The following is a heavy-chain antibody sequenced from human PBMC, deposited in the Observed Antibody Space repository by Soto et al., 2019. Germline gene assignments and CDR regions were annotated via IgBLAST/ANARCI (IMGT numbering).Heavy chain of an antibody. Sequence: KPSETLSLTCTVSGGSVSSGSYYWSWIRQPPGKGLEWIGYIYHSGSTYYNPSLKSRVTISVDRSKNQFSLKLSSVTAADTAVYYCARGGFITFGGVIVNPGAFDIWGQGTMVTVSS. CDR3: ARGGFITFGGVIVNPGAFDI. CDR2: IYHSGST. J-gene: IGHJ3*02. V-gene: IGHV4-30-2*01. D-gene: IGHD3-16*02. CDR1: GGSVSSGSYY.